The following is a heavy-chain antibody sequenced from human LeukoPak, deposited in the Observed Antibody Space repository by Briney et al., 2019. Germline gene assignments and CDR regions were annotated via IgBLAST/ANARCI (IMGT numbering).Heavy chain of an antibody. Sequence: ASVKVSCKASGYTFTSYGISWVRQAPGQGLEWMGWISAYNGNTNYAQKLQGRVTMTTDTSTSTAYMELRSLRSEDTAVYYCARVGRFFDDSRGDYDAFDIWGQGTMVTVSS. CDR1: GYTFTSYG. D-gene: IGHD3-22*01. CDR3: ARVGRFFDDSRGDYDAFDI. J-gene: IGHJ3*02. V-gene: IGHV1-18*01. CDR2: ISAYNGNT.